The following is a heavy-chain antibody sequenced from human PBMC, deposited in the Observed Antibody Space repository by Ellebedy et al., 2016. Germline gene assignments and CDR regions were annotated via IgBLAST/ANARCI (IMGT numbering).Heavy chain of an antibody. D-gene: IGHD6-13*01. J-gene: IGHJ4*02. CDR2: IYYSGST. CDR3: ATSGIAAFFDY. CDR1: GGSISSSSYY. Sequence: SETLSLXXTVSGGSISSSSYYWGWIRQPPGKGLEWIGSIYYSGSTYYNPSLKSRVTISVDTSKNQFSLKLSSVTAADTAVYYCATSGIAAFFDYWGQGTLVTVSS. V-gene: IGHV4-39*07.